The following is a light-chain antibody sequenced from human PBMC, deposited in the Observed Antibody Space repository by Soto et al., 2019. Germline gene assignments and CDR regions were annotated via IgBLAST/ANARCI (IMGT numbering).Light chain of an antibody. CDR3: QQYNSYPIT. CDR1: QSISSW. J-gene: IGKJ3*01. CDR2: KAS. V-gene: IGKV1-5*03. Sequence: DIQMTQSPSTLSASVGGRVTITCRASQSISSWLAWYQQKPGKAPKLLIYKASSLESGVPSRFSGSGSGTEFTLTISSLQPDDFATYYCQQYNSYPITFGPGTKVDIK.